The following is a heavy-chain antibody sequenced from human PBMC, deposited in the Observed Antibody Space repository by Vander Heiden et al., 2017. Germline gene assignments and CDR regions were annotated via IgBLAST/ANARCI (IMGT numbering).Heavy chain of an antibody. V-gene: IGHV3-33*01. CDR1: GFTFSSYG. CDR3: AREYYDILTGYPAGGMDV. CDR2: IWYDGSNK. J-gene: IGHJ6*02. D-gene: IGHD3-9*01. Sequence: QVQLVESGGGVVQPGRSLSLSCAASGFTFSSYGMHWVRQAPGKGLEWVAVIWYDGSNKYYADSVKGRFTISRDNSKNTLYLQMNSLRAEDTAVYYCAREYYDILTGYPAGGMDVWGQGTTVTVSS.